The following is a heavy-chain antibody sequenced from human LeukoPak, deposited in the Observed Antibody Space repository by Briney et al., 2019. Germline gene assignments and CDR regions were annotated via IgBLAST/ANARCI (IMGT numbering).Heavy chain of an antibody. Sequence: TGGSLRLSCAASGFTFSSYAMSWVRQAPGKGLEWVSAISGSGGTTFYADSVEGRFTISRDNSKNTLSLQVSSLRAADTAVYYCAKVQEMGTILPAFQYWGQGALVTVSS. D-gene: IGHD5-24*01. V-gene: IGHV3-23*01. CDR3: AKVQEMGTILPAFQY. J-gene: IGHJ4*02. CDR1: GFTFSSYA. CDR2: ISGSGGTT.